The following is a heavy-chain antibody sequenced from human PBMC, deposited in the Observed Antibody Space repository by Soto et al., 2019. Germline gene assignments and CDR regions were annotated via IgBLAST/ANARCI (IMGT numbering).Heavy chain of an antibody. CDR3: ARDRGAVAGTRWFDP. J-gene: IGHJ5*02. V-gene: IGHV1-69*13. CDR1: GGTFSSYA. D-gene: IGHD6-19*01. Sequence: SVKVACKASGGTFSSYAISWVRQAPGQGLEWMGGIIPIFGTANYAQKFQGRVTITADESTSTAYMELSSLRSEDTAVYYCARDRGAVAGTRWFDPSGQGTLVTVSA. CDR2: IIPIFGTA.